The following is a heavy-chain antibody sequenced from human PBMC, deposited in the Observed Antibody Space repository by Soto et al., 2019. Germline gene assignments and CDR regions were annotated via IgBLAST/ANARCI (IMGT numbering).Heavy chain of an antibody. Sequence: EVQLLESGGGLVQPGGSLRLSCAASGFTFSSYAMSWVRQAPGKGLEWVLAVSSSGGSTYYADSVKGRFTISRDNSKNTLYLQMNSLRAEDTAVYYCAKYSTSWRGGQFDYGGQGTLVTVSS. CDR2: VSSSGGST. V-gene: IGHV3-23*01. CDR1: GFTFSSYA. CDR3: AKYSTSWRGGQFDY. J-gene: IGHJ4*02. D-gene: IGHD6-13*01.